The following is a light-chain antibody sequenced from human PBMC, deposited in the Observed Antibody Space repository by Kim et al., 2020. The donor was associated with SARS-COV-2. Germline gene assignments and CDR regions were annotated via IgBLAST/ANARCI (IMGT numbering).Light chain of an antibody. CDR1: QSIRSHY. V-gene: IGKV3-20*01. CDR2: GAS. Sequence: LTPGERATLSGRASQSIRSHYLAWYQQKSGQAPRLLIFGASHRATGIPDRFSGGGSGAYFTLTISRLEPEDCAVYYCQQYDSSVYSFGQGNKLEI. J-gene: IGKJ2*03. CDR3: QQYDSSVYS.